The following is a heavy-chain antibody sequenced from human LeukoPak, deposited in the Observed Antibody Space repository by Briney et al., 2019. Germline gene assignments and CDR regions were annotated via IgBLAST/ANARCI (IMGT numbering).Heavy chain of an antibody. V-gene: IGHV4-59*01. CDR2: IYYSGVT. J-gene: IGHJ4*02. CDR1: GGSISSYY. Sequence: SETLSLTCTVPGGSISSYYWSWIRQPPGKGLEWIGYIYYSGVTNYNPSLKSRVTISIDTSKNQFSLKLSSVTAADTAVYYCARAVATVTPFDYWGQGTLVTVSS. D-gene: IGHD4-17*01. CDR3: ARAVATVTPFDY.